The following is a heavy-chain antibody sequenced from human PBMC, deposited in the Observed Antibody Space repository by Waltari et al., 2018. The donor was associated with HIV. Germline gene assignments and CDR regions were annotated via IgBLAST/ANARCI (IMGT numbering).Heavy chain of an antibody. V-gene: IGHV3-30*18. J-gene: IGHJ4*02. CDR2: ISYDGSNK. D-gene: IGHD5-18*01. Sequence: QVQLVASGGGVVQPGRSLRLSCAASGFTFSRYGMHWVRPAPGKGLEWVAVISYDGSNKYYADSVKGRFTISRDNSKNTLYLQMNSLRAEDTAVYYCAKVALSGYSYGLGYFDYWGQGTLVTVSS. CDR3: AKVALSGYSYGLGYFDY. CDR1: GFTFSRYG.